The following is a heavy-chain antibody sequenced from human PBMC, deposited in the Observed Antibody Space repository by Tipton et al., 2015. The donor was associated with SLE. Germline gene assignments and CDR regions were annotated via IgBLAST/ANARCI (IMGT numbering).Heavy chain of an antibody. D-gene: IGHD6-6*01. Sequence: TLSLTCAVYGGSFSGYYWSWIRQPPGKGLEWIGEINHSGSTNYSPSLKSRVTISVDTSKNQFSLKLSSVTAADTAVYFCTRLAGRRFPFDPWGQGPLVTVSS. V-gene: IGHV4-34*01. CDR1: GGSFSGYY. CDR3: TRLAGRRFPFDP. CDR2: INHSGST. J-gene: IGHJ5*02.